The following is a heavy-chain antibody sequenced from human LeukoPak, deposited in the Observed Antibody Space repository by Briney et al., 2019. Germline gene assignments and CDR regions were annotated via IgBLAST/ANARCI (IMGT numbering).Heavy chain of an antibody. V-gene: IGHV3-7*03. Sequence: GGSLRLSCAASGFTFSSYWMSWVRQAPGKGLEWVASIKQDGSEKYYVDSVKGRFTISRDNAKNSLYLQMNSLRAEDTAVYYCARDHKYYDFWSGYAYAFDYWGQGTLVTVSS. D-gene: IGHD3-3*01. CDR3: ARDHKYYDFWSGYAYAFDY. J-gene: IGHJ4*02. CDR1: GFTFSSYW. CDR2: IKQDGSEK.